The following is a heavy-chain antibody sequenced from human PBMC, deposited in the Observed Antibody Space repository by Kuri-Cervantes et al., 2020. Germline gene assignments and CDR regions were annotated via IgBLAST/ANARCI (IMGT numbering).Heavy chain of an antibody. CDR1: GFTFSSYS. D-gene: IGHD3-10*01. Sequence: GESLKISCAASGFTFSSYSMNWVRQAPGKGLEWVAVISYDGSNKYYADSVKGRFTISRDNSKNTLYPQMNSLRAEDTAVYYCTYGSGSYYKTPFGYWGQGTLVTVSS. V-gene: IGHV3-30*03. CDR2: ISYDGSNK. CDR3: TYGSGSYYKTPFGY. J-gene: IGHJ4*02.